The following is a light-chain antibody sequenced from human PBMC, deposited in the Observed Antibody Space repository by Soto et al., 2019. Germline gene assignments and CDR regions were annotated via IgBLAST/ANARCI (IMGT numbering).Light chain of an antibody. CDR3: QQYVSSPWA. J-gene: IGKJ1*01. CDR1: QSVSSSF. V-gene: IGKV3-20*01. CDR2: GAS. Sequence: DIVLTQSPATLSLSPGGSATLSCSASQSVSSSFLAWYQRKAGQAPRLLIYGASRRATGIPDRFSGSGSGTDFTLTISRLEPEDFAVYYCQQYVSSPWAFGQGTKVDIK.